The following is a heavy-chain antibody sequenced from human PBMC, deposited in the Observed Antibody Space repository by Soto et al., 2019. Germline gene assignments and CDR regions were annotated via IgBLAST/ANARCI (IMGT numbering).Heavy chain of an antibody. Sequence: GGSLRLSCAASGFTFSSYAMHWVRQAPGKGLEYVSAISSNGGSTDYANSVKGRFTISRDNSKNTLDLQMGSLRAEDMAVYYCVRSRWLYAIDYWGHGILVTVSS. CDR3: VRSRWLYAIDY. D-gene: IGHD4-17*01. V-gene: IGHV3-64*01. CDR1: GFTFSSYA. J-gene: IGHJ4*01. CDR2: ISSNGGST.